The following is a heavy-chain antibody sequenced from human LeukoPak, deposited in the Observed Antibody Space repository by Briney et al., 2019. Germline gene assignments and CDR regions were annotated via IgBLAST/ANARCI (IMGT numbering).Heavy chain of an antibody. CDR2: IYYSGST. CDR3: ARSGSYYGTFDY. V-gene: IGHV4-59*01. Sequence: SETLSLTCSVSDDSITMYYWSWIRQPPGRGLEWIGYIYYSGSTNYNPSLKSRVTISVDTSKNQFSLKLSSVTAADTAVYYCARSGSYYGTFDYWGQGTLVTVSS. D-gene: IGHD1-26*01. CDR1: DDSITMYY. J-gene: IGHJ4*02.